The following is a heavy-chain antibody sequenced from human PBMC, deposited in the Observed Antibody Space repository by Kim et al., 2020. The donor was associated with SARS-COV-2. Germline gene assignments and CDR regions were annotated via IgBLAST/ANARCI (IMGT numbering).Heavy chain of an antibody. Sequence: GGSLRLSCAASGFIFSNYAMQWVRQAPGKGLEWVAGIRFDGTNKYYADSVKGRFTVSRDNSKNTLYLQMNSLRAEDTSVYYCARAEIAAAGSNSLPFDYWGQGTLVTVSS. CDR3: ARAEIAAAGSNSLPFDY. CDR1: GFIFSNYA. V-gene: IGHV3-33*01. D-gene: IGHD6-13*01. CDR2: IRFDGTNK. J-gene: IGHJ4*02.